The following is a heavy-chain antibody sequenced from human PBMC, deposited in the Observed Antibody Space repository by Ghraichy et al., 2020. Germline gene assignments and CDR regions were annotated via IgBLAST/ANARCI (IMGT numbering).Heavy chain of an antibody. CDR3: ARVGYSYGYLDY. D-gene: IGHD5-18*01. CDR2: INHSGST. Sequence: SQTLSITCAVYGGSFSGYYWSWIRQPPGKGLEWIGEINHSGSTNYNPSLKSRVTISVDTSKNQFSLKLSSVTAADTAVYYCARVGYSYGYLDYWGQGTLVTVSS. V-gene: IGHV4-34*01. J-gene: IGHJ4*02. CDR1: GGSFSGYY.